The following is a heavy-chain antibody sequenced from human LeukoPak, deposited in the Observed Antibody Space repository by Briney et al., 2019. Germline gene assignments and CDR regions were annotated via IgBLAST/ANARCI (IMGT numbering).Heavy chain of an antibody. J-gene: IGHJ4*02. CDR2: IWYDGSNK. D-gene: IGHD5-12*01. V-gene: IGHV3-33*01. CDR3: ARDSGYGTYPYFFDY. Sequence: GGSLRLSCAASGFTFSSYGMHWVRQAPGKGLEWVAVIWYDGSNKYYADSAKGRFTISRDNAKNSLYLQMNSLRDEDTAVYYCARDSGYGTYPYFFDYWGQGTLVTVSS. CDR1: GFTFSSYG.